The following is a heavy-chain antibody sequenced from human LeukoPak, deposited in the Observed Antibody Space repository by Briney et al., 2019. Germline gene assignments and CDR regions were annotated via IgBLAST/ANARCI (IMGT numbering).Heavy chain of an antibody. J-gene: IGHJ3*02. CDR1: GGSISSSSYY. CDR2: IYYSGST. V-gene: IGHV4-39*07. CDR3: ARTHPYCSGGSCYSSGRNDAFDI. Sequence: MTSETLSLTCIVSGGSISSSSYYWGWIRQPPGKGLEWIGNIYYSGSTYYNPSLKSRVTISVDTSKNQFSLKLSSVTAADTAVYYCARTHPYCSGGSCYSSGRNDAFDIWGQGTMVTVSS. D-gene: IGHD2-15*01.